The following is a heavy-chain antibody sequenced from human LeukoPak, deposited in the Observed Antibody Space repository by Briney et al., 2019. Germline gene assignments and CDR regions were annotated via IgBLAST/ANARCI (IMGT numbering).Heavy chain of an antibody. D-gene: IGHD1-26*01. CDR3: ARDLGSGSYIPRNWFDP. CDR1: GYTFTSYG. CDR2: ISAYNGNT. Sequence: GESLKISCKGSGYTFTSYGISWVRQAPGQGLEWMGWISAYNGNTNYAQKLQGRVTMTTDTSTSTAYMELRSLRSDDTAVYYCARDLGSGSYIPRNWFDPWGQGTLVTVSS. J-gene: IGHJ5*02. V-gene: IGHV1-18*01.